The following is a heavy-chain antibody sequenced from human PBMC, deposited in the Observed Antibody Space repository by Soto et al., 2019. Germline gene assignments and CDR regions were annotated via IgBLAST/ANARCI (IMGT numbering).Heavy chain of an antibody. CDR1: GFTCSSYW. CDR3: ARVRDYDDY. CDR2: IKQDGSEK. Sequence: EVQLVESGGGLVQPGGSLRLSCAASGFTCSSYWMSWVRQAPGKGLEWVANIKQDGSEKYYVDSVKGRFTISRDNAKNSLYLQMNSLRAEDTAVYYCARVRDYDDYWGQGTLVTVCS. V-gene: IGHV3-7*01. J-gene: IGHJ4*02.